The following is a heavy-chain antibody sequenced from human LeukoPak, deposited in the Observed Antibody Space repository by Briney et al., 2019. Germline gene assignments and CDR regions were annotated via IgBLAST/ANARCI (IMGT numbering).Heavy chain of an antibody. Sequence: SQTLSLTCGISGDSVSSNSAGWHWIRQSPSRALQWLGKTYYRSKWYSDYAVSVKTRISINPDTSKSQFSLQLNSVTPEDTAVYYCARSHSYSFDYWGQGTLVTVSS. J-gene: IGHJ4*02. D-gene: IGHD1-26*01. V-gene: IGHV6-1*01. CDR1: GDSVSSNSAG. CDR2: TYYRSKWYS. CDR3: ARSHSYSFDY.